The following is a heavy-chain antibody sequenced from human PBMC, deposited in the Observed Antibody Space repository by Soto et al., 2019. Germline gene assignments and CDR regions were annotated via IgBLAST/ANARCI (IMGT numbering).Heavy chain of an antibody. V-gene: IGHV4-31*03. CDR1: GGSISSGGYY. CDR3: ASAYRIAARRWNWFDP. D-gene: IGHD6-6*01. Sequence: QVQLQESGPGLVKPSQTLSLTCTVSGGSISSGGYYWSWIRQHPGKGLEWIGYIYYSGSTYYNPSLTRRVTISVDPSKNQSSLKLSSVTAADTAVYYCASAYRIAARRWNWFDPWGQGTLVTVSS. CDR2: IYYSGST. J-gene: IGHJ5*02.